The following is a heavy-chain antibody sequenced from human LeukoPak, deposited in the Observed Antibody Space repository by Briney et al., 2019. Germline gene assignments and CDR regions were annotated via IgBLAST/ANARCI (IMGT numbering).Heavy chain of an antibody. CDR1: GGSISSYY. J-gene: IGHJ3*02. CDR2: IYYSGST. Sequence: SETLSLTCTVSGGSISSYYWSWIRQPPGKGLEWIGYIYYSGSTNYNPSLKSRVTISVDTSKNQFSLKLSSVTAADTAVYYCARVVPPDAFDIWGQGTMVTVSS. D-gene: IGHD6-13*01. CDR3: ARVVPPDAFDI. V-gene: IGHV4-59*01.